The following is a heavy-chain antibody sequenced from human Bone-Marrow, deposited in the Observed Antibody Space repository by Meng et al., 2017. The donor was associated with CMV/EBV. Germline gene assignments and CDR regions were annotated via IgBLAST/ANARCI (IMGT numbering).Heavy chain of an antibody. D-gene: IGHD5-18*01. J-gene: IGHJ5*02. CDR2: ISAYNGNT. Sequence: CKASVYTFTSYDINWVRQATGQELEWMGWISAYNGNTNYAQKLQGRVTMTTDTSTSTAYMELRSLRSDDTAVYYCARVNGYLNWFDPWGQGTLVTVSS. CDR1: VYTFTSYD. CDR3: ARVNGYLNWFDP. V-gene: IGHV1-18*01.